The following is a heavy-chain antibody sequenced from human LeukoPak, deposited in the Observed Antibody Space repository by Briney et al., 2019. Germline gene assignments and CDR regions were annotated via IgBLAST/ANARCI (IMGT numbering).Heavy chain of an antibody. Sequence: SQTLSLTCTVSGASISSGTYYWSWIRQHPGKGLEWIGYICYSGRTYYSPSLKSRVTISLDASDNHFSLKLSSLTAADTAVYYCARADSSGYSLWFDPWGQGTLVTVSS. V-gene: IGHV4-31*03. J-gene: IGHJ5*02. CDR3: ARADSSGYSLWFDP. CDR2: ICYSGRT. CDR1: GASISSGTYY. D-gene: IGHD3-22*01.